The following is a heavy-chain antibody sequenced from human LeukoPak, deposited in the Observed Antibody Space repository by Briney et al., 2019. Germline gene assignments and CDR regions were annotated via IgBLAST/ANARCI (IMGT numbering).Heavy chain of an antibody. V-gene: IGHV3-74*01. Sequence: GGSLRLSCAASGFTFSSYYMHWVRQVPGKGLVWVSRINGVGSDRIYADSVKGRFTISRDNAKNTVYLQMNSLRDEDTALYYCTRDWHHYDFDSWGQGTLVTVSS. J-gene: IGHJ5*01. CDR2: INGVGSDR. CDR3: TRDWHHYDFDS. CDR1: GFTFSSYY. D-gene: IGHD3-3*01.